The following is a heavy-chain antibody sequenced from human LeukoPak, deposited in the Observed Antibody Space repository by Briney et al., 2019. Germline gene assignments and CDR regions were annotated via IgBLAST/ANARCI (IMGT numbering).Heavy chain of an antibody. CDR3: ARPPAPLRYFDWLNDNWFDL. Sequence: ASVKVSCKASGYTFTSYAMHWVRQAPGQRLEWMGWINAGNGNTKYSQKFQGRVTITRDTSASTAYMELSSLRSEDTAVYYCARPPAPLRYFDWLNDNWFDLWGQGTLVTVSS. D-gene: IGHD3-9*01. CDR2: INAGNGNT. CDR1: GYTFTSYA. J-gene: IGHJ5*02. V-gene: IGHV1-3*01.